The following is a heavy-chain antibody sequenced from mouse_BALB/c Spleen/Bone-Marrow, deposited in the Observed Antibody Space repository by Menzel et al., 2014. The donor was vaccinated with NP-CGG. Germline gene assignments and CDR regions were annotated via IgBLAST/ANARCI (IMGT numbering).Heavy chain of an antibody. D-gene: IGHD2-10*02. CDR1: GFTFSDFY. V-gene: IGHV7-1*02. CDR2: SRNKANYYTT. CDR3: GRDGGYGNEGGG. Sequence: EVNEVESGGGLVQPGDSLRLSCAPSGFTFSDFYMERVRQPPGKRLEWIAASRNKANYYTTEYSASVQGRSIASRDTSQSVRCLQTNALRAEDTAIYCCGRDGGYGNEGGGWGQGTLVTVSA. J-gene: IGHJ3*01.